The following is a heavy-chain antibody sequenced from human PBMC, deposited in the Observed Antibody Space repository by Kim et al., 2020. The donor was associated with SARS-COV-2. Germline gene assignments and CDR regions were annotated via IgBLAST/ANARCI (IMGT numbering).Heavy chain of an antibody. Sequence: ASVKVSCKASGYTFTSYAMNWVRQAPGQGLEWMGWINTNTGNPTYAQGFTGRFVFSLDTSVSTTYLQISSLKAEDTAVYYCAREIGTITIVGVVLIPPSALDVGGQGTAVTVSS. D-gene: IGHD3-3*01. CDR1: GYTFTSYA. CDR3: AREIGTITIVGVVLIPPSALDV. V-gene: IGHV7-4-1*02. J-gene: IGHJ6*02. CDR2: INTNTGNP.